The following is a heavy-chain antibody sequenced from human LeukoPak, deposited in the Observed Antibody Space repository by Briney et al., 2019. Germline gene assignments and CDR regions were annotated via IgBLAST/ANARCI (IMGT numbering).Heavy chain of an antibody. J-gene: IGHJ4*02. CDR1: GFSLSSYW. D-gene: IGHD3-22*01. V-gene: IGHV3-7*03. CDR3: AKRGVVIRVILVGFYKEAYYFDS. Sequence: GGSLRLSCGASGFSLSSYWMSWVRETPGKGLEWVANIKEDGSGRYYVDSVKGRFTISRDNAKNSLFLQMNSLRAEDTAVYFCAKRGVVIRVILVGFYKEAYYFDSWGQGALVTVSS. CDR2: IKEDGSGR.